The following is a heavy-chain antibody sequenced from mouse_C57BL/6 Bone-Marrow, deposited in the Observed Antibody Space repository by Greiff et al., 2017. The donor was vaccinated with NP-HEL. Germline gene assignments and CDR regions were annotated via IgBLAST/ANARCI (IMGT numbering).Heavy chain of an antibody. CDR1: GFSFNTYA. J-gene: IGHJ1*03. CDR3: VRHGSSYRYWYFDV. V-gene: IGHV10-1*01. D-gene: IGHD1-1*01. CDR2: IRSKSNNYAT. Sequence: DVKLVESGGGLVQPKGSLKLSCAASGFSFNTYAMNWVRQAPGKGLEWVARIRSKSNNYATYYADSVKDRFTISRDDSESMLYLQMNNLKTEDTAMYYCVRHGSSYRYWYFDVWGTGTTVTVSS.